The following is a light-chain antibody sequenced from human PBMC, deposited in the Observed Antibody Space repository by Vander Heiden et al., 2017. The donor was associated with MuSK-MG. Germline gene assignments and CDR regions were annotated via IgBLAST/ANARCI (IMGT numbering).Light chain of an antibody. J-gene: IGKJ4*01. CDR1: QGISNY. V-gene: IGKV1-27*01. Sequence: DIQLTQSPSSLSASVGDRVTITCRVSQGISNYLNWYRQKPGKVPKLLIYSASNLQSGVPSRFSGSGSGTDFTLTISSLQPEDVATYYGQRTDNAPITFGGGTKVEIK. CDR2: SAS. CDR3: QRTDNAPIT.